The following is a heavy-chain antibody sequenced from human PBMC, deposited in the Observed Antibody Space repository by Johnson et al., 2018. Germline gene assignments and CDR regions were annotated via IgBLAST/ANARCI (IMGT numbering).Heavy chain of an antibody. V-gene: IGHV3-30*18. CDR3: ANLYCSRTSCYNDYYYYYMDV. CDR2: ISYDGSNK. J-gene: IGHJ6*03. CDR1: GFTFSSYG. Sequence: QVQLVESGGGVVQPGRSLRLSCAASGFTFSSYGMHWVRQAPGKGLEWVAVISYDGSNKYYADSVKGRFTISRDNSKNTLYLQMNSLRAEDTAVYYCANLYCSRTSCYNDYYYYYMDVWGKGTTVTVSS. D-gene: IGHD2-2*01.